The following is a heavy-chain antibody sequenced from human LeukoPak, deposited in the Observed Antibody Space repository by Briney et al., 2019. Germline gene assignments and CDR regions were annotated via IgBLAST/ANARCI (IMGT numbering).Heavy chain of an antibody. Sequence: PGGSLRLSCAASGFTFSTYEINWVRQAPGKVLEWVSYISSSGSTIYYADSVKGRFTISRDNAKSSLYLQINSLRVEDTAVYYCAREGWLDPWGQGTLVIVPS. CDR1: GFTFSTYE. CDR2: ISSSGSTI. CDR3: AREGWLDP. J-gene: IGHJ5*02. V-gene: IGHV3-48*03.